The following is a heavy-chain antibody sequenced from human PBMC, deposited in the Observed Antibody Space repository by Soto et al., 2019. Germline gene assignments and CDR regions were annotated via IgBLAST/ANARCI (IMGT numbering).Heavy chain of an antibody. Sequence: GGSLRLSCAASGFTFSSYAMHWVRQAPGKGLEWVAVISYDGSNKYYADSVKGRFTISRDNSKNTLYLQMNSLRAEDTAVYYCARDSIAGPYYFDYWGQGTLVTVS. CDR1: GFTFSSYA. V-gene: IGHV3-30-3*01. CDR3: ARDSIAGPYYFDY. D-gene: IGHD1-20*01. CDR2: ISYDGSNK. J-gene: IGHJ4*02.